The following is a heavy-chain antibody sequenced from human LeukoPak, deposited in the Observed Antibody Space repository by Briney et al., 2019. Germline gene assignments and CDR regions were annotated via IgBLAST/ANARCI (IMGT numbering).Heavy chain of an antibody. CDR1: GGSISSYH. D-gene: IGHD6-6*01. CDR2: IYDSGSS. Sequence: PSETLSLTCTVSGGSISSYHRSWIRQPPGKGLEWIGYIYDSGSSNYNPSLKSRVTISVDTSKNQFSLKLTSVTAADTAVYYCARHAYTRSSLYYYGMDVWGQGTTVTVSS. J-gene: IGHJ6*02. CDR3: ARHAYTRSSLYYYGMDV. V-gene: IGHV4-59*08.